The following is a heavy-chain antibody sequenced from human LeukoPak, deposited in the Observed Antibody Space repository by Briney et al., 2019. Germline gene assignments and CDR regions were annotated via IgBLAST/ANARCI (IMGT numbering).Heavy chain of an antibody. CDR3: ARDLYSSGWYNPQPGPPYYYYMDV. CDR1: GGTFSSYA. D-gene: IGHD6-19*01. J-gene: IGHJ6*03. CDR2: INPSGGST. V-gene: IGHV1-46*01. Sequence: GSSVKVSCKASGGTFSSYAISWVRQAPGQGLEWMGIINPSGGSTSYAQKFQGRVTMTRYTSTSTVYMELSSLRSEDTAVYYCARDLYSSGWYNPQPGPPYYYYMDVWGKGTTVTVSS.